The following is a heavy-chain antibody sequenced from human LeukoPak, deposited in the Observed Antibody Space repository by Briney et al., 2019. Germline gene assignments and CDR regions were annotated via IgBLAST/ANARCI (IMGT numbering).Heavy chain of an antibody. CDR2: IYWDDEK. J-gene: IGHJ5*02. CDR1: DSALTTNGGG. D-gene: IGHD1-1*01. Sequence: SGPTLVKPTQPLTLTYSLYDSALTTNGGGVGWIRQPPGKALEWLALIYWDDEKRYNPSLNSRVTITRDTSKTPVVLKMTGMDPVDTATYFCVESTRGRRTGSSYFAPWGHGILVTVSS. CDR3: VESTRGRRTGSSYFAP. V-gene: IGHV2-5*02.